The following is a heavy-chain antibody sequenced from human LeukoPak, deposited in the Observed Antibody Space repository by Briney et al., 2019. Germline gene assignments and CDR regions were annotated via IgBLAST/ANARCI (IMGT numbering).Heavy chain of an antibody. CDR3: ARASETAMVTL. Sequence: SETLSLTCTVSGVSITSGTYYWTWIRQPAGKGLEWIGRIYSTGRANYNPSLKSRVTMLLGTSKNHISLKLTSVTAADTAIYFCARASETAMVTLWGQGTLVTVSS. J-gene: IGHJ4*02. V-gene: IGHV4-61*02. D-gene: IGHD5-18*01. CDR2: IYSTGRA. CDR1: GVSITSGTYY.